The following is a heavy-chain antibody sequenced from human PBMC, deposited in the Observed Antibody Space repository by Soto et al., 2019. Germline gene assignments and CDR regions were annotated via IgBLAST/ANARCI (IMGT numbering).Heavy chain of an antibody. V-gene: IGHV1-24*01. D-gene: IGHD2-2*02. CDR1: GYTLTELS. CDR3: ATYVVVPAAIYSFDY. CDR2: FDPEDGET. Sequence: QVQLVQSGAEVKKPGASVKVSCKVSGYTLTELSMHWVRQAPGKGLEWMGGFDPEDGETIYAQKLQGTVTMTEETSTDTAHMELSSLRSEDTAVYYCATYVVVPAAIYSFDYWGQGTLVTVSS. J-gene: IGHJ4*02.